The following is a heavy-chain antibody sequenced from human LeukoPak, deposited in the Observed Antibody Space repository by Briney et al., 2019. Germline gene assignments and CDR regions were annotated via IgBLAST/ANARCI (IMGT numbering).Heavy chain of an antibody. CDR1: GGTFSSYA. Sequence: SVKVSCKASGGTFSSYAISWVRQAPGQGLEWVGRIIPIFGTANYAQKFQGRVTITTDESTSTAYMELSSLRSEDTAVYYCARGPYGGLFDYWGQGTLVTVSS. J-gene: IGHJ4*02. CDR3: ARGPYGGLFDY. D-gene: IGHD4/OR15-4a*01. CDR2: IIPIFGTA. V-gene: IGHV1-69*05.